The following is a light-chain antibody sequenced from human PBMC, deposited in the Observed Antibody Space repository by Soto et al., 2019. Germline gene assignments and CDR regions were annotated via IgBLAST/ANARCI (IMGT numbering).Light chain of an antibody. Sequence: QSALTQPASVSGSPGQSITISCTGTRSDVGGYNYVYWHQQHPGKAPKLMIYDVTNRPSGVSDRFSGSKSGNTASLTISGLQVEDEADYYCSSYTSSSTYVFGAGTKVTVL. J-gene: IGLJ1*01. CDR3: SSYTSSSTYV. CDR1: RSDVGGYNY. V-gene: IGLV2-14*01. CDR2: DVT.